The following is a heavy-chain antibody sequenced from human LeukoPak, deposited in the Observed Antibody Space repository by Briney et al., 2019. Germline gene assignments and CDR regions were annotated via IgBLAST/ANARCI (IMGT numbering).Heavy chain of an antibody. J-gene: IGHJ4*02. CDR1: GGSISSYY. D-gene: IGHD1-26*01. CDR2: IYYSGST. V-gene: IGHV4-59*01. CDR3: ARGRGGLIVGATLDY. Sequence: PSETLSLTCTVSGGSISSYYWSWIRQPPGKGLEWIGYIYYSGSTNYNPSLKSRVTISVDTSKNQFSLKLSSVTAADTAVYYCARGRGGLIVGATLDYWGQGTLVTVSS.